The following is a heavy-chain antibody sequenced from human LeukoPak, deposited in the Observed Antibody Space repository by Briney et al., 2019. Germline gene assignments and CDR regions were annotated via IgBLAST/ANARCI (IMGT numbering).Heavy chain of an antibody. J-gene: IGHJ4*02. V-gene: IGHV3-48*03. Sequence: PGRSLRLSPAASGLTSGRCEMNWVRQAPGKGLEWLSYISSSGSTIYYADSVKGRFTISRDNAKNSLYLQMNCLRAEDTAVYYCARDGQGSGNDPYYIDYWGQGTLVTVSS. CDR2: ISSSGSTI. CDR3: ARDGQGSGNDPYYIDY. CDR1: GLTSGRCE. D-gene: IGHD3-10*01.